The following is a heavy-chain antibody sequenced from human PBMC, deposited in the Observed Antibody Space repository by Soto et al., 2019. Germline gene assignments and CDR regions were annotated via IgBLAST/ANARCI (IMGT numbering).Heavy chain of an antibody. CDR3: ARARFSQWSQDYYGLDV. V-gene: IGHV4-34*01. J-gene: IGHJ6*02. CDR1: GSLPVGSLSTYF. D-gene: IGHD3-3*01. Sequence: SETLSLTCGLSGSLPVGSLSTYFWTWIRQPPGKGLEWIGEINHSGSPNYSPSLRGRVTISLDTSKKQFSLNLSSVTAADTAVYFCARARFSQWSQDYYGLDVWGQWTTVTSP. CDR2: INHSGSP.